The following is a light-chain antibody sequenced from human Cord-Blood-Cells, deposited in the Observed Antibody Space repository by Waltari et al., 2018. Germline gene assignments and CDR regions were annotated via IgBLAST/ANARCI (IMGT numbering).Light chain of an antibody. CDR3: YSAADNIGV. J-gene: IGLJ3*02. CDR2: KDS. CDR1: VLARTY. Sequence: SYELTQPSSVSVSPGQTARITCPGAVLARTYARWFQQKPGQAPGLVIYKDSERPSGIPERFSGSSSGTTVTLTISGAQVEDEADYYCYSAADNIGVFGGGTKLTVL. V-gene: IGLV3-27*01.